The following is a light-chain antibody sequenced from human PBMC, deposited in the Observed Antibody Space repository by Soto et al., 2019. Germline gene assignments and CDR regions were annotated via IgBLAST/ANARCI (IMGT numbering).Light chain of an antibody. Sequence: DIQMTQSPSSLSASVGDRVTITCRASQGISTYLNWYQQKPGKAPKLLIYAASSLQSGVPSRFSGSESETDFTLTISSLQPEDFENYSCQQSYSTTWTFGQGTKVDIK. CDR3: QQSYSTTWT. CDR2: AAS. CDR1: QGISTY. V-gene: IGKV1-39*01. J-gene: IGKJ1*01.